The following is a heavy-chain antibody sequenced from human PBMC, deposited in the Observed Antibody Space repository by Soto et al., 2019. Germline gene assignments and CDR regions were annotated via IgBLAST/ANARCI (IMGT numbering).Heavy chain of an antibody. Sequence: QVPLVESGGGLVTPGGSLRLSCASSGFTFSDYYMSWIRQAPGKGLEWLSYISPGSRYPAYADSVKARFTISRDNARRSLSLQMNSLTVDDTAIYYCVRGGGGGLFDPWGQGSMVTVSS. V-gene: IGHV3-11*06. D-gene: IGHD2-15*01. CDR2: ISPGSRYP. J-gene: IGHJ5*02. CDR3: VRGGGGGLFDP. CDR1: GFTFSDYY.